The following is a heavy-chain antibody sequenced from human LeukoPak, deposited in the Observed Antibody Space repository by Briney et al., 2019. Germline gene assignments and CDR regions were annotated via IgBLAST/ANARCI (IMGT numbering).Heavy chain of an antibody. CDR3: ASTHLSSVHIGMYSFYS. J-gene: IGHJ4*02. Sequence: PSETLSLTCTVWSHSQTAYYWSWTRQSPGKGLEWIGYIYSSGRTNYNPSLRSRATLPVDTSKNQFSLKLNSVTAADTAVYYCASTHLSSVHIGMYSFYSLVQGTLVTVSS. CDR2: IYSSGRT. CDR1: SHSQTAYY. D-gene: IGHD2/OR15-2a*01. V-gene: IGHV4-59*01.